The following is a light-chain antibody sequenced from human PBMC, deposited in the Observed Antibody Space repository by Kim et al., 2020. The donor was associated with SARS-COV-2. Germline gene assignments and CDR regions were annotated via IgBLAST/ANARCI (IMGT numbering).Light chain of an antibody. CDR3: QQSYFTPWT. V-gene: IGKV1-39*01. CDR2: VRA. CDR1: QNIINY. Sequence: ASMGDRVTRTCRASQNIINYVNWYQNKPGKAPKILNDVRASVQSGVPSRLGGRGAGTEFTHTINSLQAEDFASYYSQQSYFTPWTFGEGTKV. J-gene: IGKJ1*01.